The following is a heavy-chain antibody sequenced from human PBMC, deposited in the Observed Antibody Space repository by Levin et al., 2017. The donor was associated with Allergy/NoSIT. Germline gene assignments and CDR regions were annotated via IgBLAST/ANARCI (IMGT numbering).Heavy chain of an antibody. Sequence: KYGESLKISCKGSGYSFTSYWIGWVRQMPGKGLEWMGIIYPGDSDTRYSPSFQGQVTISADKSISTAYLQWSSLKASDTAMYYCASVSMGRYSSSSWAFDIWGQGTMVTVSS. D-gene: IGHD6-6*01. CDR1: GYSFTSYW. CDR2: IYPGDSDT. CDR3: ASVSMGRYSSSSWAFDI. J-gene: IGHJ3*02. V-gene: IGHV5-51*01.